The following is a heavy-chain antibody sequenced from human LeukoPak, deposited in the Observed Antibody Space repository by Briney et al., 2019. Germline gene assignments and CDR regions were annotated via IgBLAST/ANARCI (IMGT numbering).Heavy chain of an antibody. D-gene: IGHD5-12*01. CDR1: GYTFTGYY. J-gene: IGHJ4*02. V-gene: IGHV1-2*06. Sequence: ASVKVSCKASGYTFTGYYMHWVRQAPGQGLEWMGRINPNSGGTNYAQKFQGRVTMTRDTSISTAYMELSRLRSDDTAVYYCAREGYSGYGGEKGFDYWGQRTLVTVSS. CDR2: INPNSGGT. CDR3: AREGYSGYGGEKGFDY.